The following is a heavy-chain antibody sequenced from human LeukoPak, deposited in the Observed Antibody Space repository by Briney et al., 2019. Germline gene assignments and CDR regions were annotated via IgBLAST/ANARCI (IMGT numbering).Heavy chain of an antibody. Sequence: SETLSLTCTVSGGSISSGGYYWRWLRQPPGKGLEWIGYIYHSGSTYYSPSLKSRVTISLNRSKNQFSLKLSSLTAADTAVYFCARGSFFDYWGHGILVTVSS. CDR3: ARGSFFDY. J-gene: IGHJ4*01. CDR2: IYHSGST. CDR1: GGSISSGGYY. V-gene: IGHV4-30-2*01. D-gene: IGHD3-16*02.